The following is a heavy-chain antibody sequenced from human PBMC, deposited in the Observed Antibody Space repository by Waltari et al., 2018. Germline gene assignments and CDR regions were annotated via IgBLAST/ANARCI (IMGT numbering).Heavy chain of an antibody. CDR3: ARGGGATVTRVYYYYYMDV. CDR1: GGSISSGDYY. J-gene: IGHJ6*03. Sequence: QVQLQESGPGLVKPSQTLSLTCTVSGGSISSGDYYWSWLRQPPGKGLEWIGYIYYRGSTDFNPALKSLVTITVDTSKNQLSLQLRSVAAAETALYYCARGGGATVTRVYYYYYMDVWGKGTTVTVSS. D-gene: IGHD4-4*01. V-gene: IGHV4-30-4*08. CDR2: IYYRGST.